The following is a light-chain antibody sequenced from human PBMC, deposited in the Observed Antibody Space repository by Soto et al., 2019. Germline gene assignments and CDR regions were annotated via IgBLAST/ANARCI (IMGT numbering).Light chain of an antibody. CDR2: RNN. CDR3: AAWDDSLSGHVV. J-gene: IGLJ2*01. Sequence: QSVLTQPPSASGTPGQRVTISCSGSDSNIGTNSVYWYQHLPGTAPKLLIYRNNQRPSGVPDRFSGSKSGTSASLAISGFRFEDAADYYCAAWDDSLSGHVVFGGGTKVTVL. V-gene: IGLV1-47*01. CDR1: DSNIGTNS.